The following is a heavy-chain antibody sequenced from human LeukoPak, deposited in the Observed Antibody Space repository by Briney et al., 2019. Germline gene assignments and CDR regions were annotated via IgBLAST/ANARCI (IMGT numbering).Heavy chain of an antibody. CDR1: GFTFSNAY. Sequence: PGGSLRLSCAASGFTFSNAYMNWVRQAPGKGLEWVSAISGSGGSTYYADSVKGRFTISRDNSKNTLYLQMNSLRAEDTAVYYCAKDLLSRFLWIYYFDYWGQGTLVTVSS. V-gene: IGHV3-23*01. J-gene: IGHJ4*02. CDR3: AKDLLSRFLWIYYFDY. D-gene: IGHD3-3*01. CDR2: ISGSGGST.